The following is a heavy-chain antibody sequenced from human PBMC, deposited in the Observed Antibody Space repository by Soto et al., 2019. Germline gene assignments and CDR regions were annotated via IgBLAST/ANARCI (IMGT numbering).Heavy chain of an antibody. J-gene: IGHJ5*02. Sequence: PSETLSLTCTVSGGSISSGGYYWNWIRQYPGKGLEWIAYIYQSGTPYYNPSLKSRATISIDRSKNQFSLMLDSVTAADTAVYYWAKEGIYPNWFDPWGQGTLVTVSS. CDR3: AKEGIYPNWFDP. D-gene: IGHD5-12*01. V-gene: IGHV4-31*03. CDR2: IYQSGTP. CDR1: GGSISSGGYY.